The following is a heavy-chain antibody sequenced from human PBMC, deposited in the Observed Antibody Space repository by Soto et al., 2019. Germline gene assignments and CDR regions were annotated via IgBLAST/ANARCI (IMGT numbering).Heavy chain of an antibody. J-gene: IGHJ4*02. Sequence: QVQLVESGGGVVQPGRSLRLSCAASGFNFNNYAMHWVRQAPGKGLEWVTLISEDGSKKFFADSVKGRFTVSRDNSKNTVFPQMNSLKSEDTAVYYCAKSAHPATVTLYYFDYWGQGTLVTVSS. CDR2: ISEDGSKK. CDR3: AKSAHPATVTLYYFDY. D-gene: IGHD4-17*01. CDR1: GFNFNNYA. V-gene: IGHV3-30*18.